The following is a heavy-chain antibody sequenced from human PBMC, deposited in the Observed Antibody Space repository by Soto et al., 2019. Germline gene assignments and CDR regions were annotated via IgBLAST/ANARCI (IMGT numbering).Heavy chain of an antibody. CDR1: GFNFGPSW. V-gene: IGHV3-74*01. CDR2: VSSNGSIT. Sequence: EMQVLESGGGLVQRGGSLRLSCVASGFNFGPSWMTWVRQDPGKGLEWVAFVSSNGSITRYADSVKGRFTISRDNAKNTVYLQMSSLRGDDTALYFCARLGVWSRAYYYMDVWGKGTTVTVSS. D-gene: IGHD3-3*01. J-gene: IGHJ6*03. CDR3: ARLGVWSRAYYYMDV.